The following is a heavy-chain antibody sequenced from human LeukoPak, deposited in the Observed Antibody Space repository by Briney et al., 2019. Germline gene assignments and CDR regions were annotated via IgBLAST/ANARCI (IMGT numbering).Heavy chain of an antibody. CDR3: AELGITMIGGV. CDR2: VSSSGSTI. V-gene: IGHV3-48*04. CDR1: GFTFSSYW. D-gene: IGHD3-10*02. Sequence: PGGSLRLSCAASGFTFSSYWMSWVRQAPGKGLEWVSYVSSSGSTIYYADSVKGRFTISRDNAKNSLYLQMNSLRAEDTAVYYCAELGITMIGGVWGKGTTVTISS. J-gene: IGHJ6*04.